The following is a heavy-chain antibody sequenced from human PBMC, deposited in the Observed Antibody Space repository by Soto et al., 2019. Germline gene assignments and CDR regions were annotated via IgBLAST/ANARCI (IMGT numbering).Heavy chain of an antibody. Sequence: PGGSLRLSCAASGFTVSSNYMSWVRQAPGKGLEWVAVIYSGGSTYYADSSKARFTISRHNPKNTLYLQRNSLTAEDTAVYYCARDSDDFDIWGQG. V-gene: IGHV3-53*04. J-gene: IGHJ3*02. CDR1: GFTVSSNY. CDR3: ARDSDDFDI. CDR2: IYSGGST.